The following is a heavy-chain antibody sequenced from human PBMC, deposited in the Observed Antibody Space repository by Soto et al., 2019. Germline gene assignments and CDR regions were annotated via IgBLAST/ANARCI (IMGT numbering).Heavy chain of an antibody. CDR3: AADLPGHGGGYEFDY. D-gene: IGHD2-15*01. V-gene: IGHV1-3*01. Sequence: ASVKVSCKASEYTFTNYALHWVRQAPGQRLEWMGWINAGNGNTKYSQKFQGRVTITRDTSASTAYMELNSLRTEDTALYYCAADLPGHGGGYEFDYWGQGTPVTVSS. J-gene: IGHJ4*01. CDR2: INAGNGNT. CDR1: EYTFTNYA.